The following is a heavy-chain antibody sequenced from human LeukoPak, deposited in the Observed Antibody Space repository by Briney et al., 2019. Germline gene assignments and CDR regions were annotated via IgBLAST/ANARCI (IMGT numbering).Heavy chain of an antibody. J-gene: IGHJ6*02. V-gene: IGHV4-59*12. Sequence: SETLSLTCTVSGGSISSYYWSWIRQPPGKGLEWIGHIYYSGSTNYNPSLKSRVAISVDTSKNQFSLKLSSVTAADTAVYYCARGRITAAGYYYYYGMDVWGQGTTVTVSS. CDR2: IYYSGST. CDR1: GGSISSYY. CDR3: ARGRITAAGYYYYYGMDV. D-gene: IGHD6-13*01.